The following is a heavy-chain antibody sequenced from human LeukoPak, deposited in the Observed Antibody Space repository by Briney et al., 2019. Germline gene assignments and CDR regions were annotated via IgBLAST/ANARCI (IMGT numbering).Heavy chain of an antibody. J-gene: IGHJ5*02. CDR2: INYSGST. D-gene: IGHD2-2*01. CDR1: GGSVSSGVYF. CDR3: VGLGYCTSSSCYFDP. Sequence: SETLSLTCTVSGGSVSSGVYFWSWIRQPPGKGLEWIGYINYSGSTNSNPSLKSRVTISIDTSKRQLSLKLSSVTAADTAVYYCVGLGYCTSSSCYFDPWGQGTLVTVSP. V-gene: IGHV4-61*08.